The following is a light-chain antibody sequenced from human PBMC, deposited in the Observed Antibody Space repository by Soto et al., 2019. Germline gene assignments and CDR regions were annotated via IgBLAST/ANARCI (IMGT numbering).Light chain of an antibody. Sequence: DIQMSQSPSTLSASVGGRVTITCRASQGTGDWLAWYQQKPGKAPKLLIYKTSTLEGGVPSRLSGSGSETEFTLTISSLQPDDFATYYCQQYSSYPLTFGGGTKVDIK. CDR2: KTS. CDR3: QQYSSYPLT. J-gene: IGKJ4*01. V-gene: IGKV1-5*03. CDR1: QGTGDW.